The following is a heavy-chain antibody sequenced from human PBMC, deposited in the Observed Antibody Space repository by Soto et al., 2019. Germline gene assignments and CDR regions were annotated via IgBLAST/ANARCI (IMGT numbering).Heavy chain of an antibody. CDR1: GGSISSGGYY. Sequence: SETLSLTCTVSGGSISSGGYYWSWIRQHPGKGLEWIGYIYYSGSTYYNPSLKSRVTISVDTSKNQFSLKLSSVTAADTAVYYCAREGRGYSYGYQSYLDYWGQGTLVTVSS. V-gene: IGHV4-31*03. J-gene: IGHJ4*02. CDR3: AREGRGYSYGYQSYLDY. D-gene: IGHD5-18*01. CDR2: IYYSGST.